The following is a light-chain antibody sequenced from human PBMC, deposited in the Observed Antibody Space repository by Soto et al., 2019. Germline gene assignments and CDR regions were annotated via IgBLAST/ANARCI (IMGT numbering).Light chain of an antibody. Sequence: MQMTQSPPSLSASVGDRVTITCRASQSISTYLNWYQQKPGKAPKLLIYAASSLQSGVPSRFSGSGSGTDFTLTISSLQPEDFATYYCQQSYSTPQTFGQGTKVDIK. CDR2: AAS. J-gene: IGKJ1*01. CDR1: QSISTY. V-gene: IGKV1-39*01. CDR3: QQSYSTPQT.